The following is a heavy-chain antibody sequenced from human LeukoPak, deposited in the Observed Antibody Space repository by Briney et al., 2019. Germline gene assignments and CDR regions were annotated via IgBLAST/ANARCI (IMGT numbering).Heavy chain of an antibody. CDR1: GGSISSYY. V-gene: IGHV4-4*07. Sequence: PSETLSLTCTVSGGSISSYYWSWTRQPAGKGLEWIGRIYTSGSTNYNPSLKSRVTMSVDTSKNQFSLKLSSVTAADTAVYYCARMGYYGSGRGEDYRGQGTLVTVSS. J-gene: IGHJ4*02. CDR2: IYTSGST. CDR3: ARMGYYGSGRGEDY. D-gene: IGHD3-10*01.